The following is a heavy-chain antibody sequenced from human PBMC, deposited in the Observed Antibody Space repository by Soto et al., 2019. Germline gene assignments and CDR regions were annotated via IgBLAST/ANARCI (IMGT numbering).Heavy chain of an antibody. CDR1: GYTFTTYS. J-gene: IGHJ6*02. CDR2: IHAGNGNT. V-gene: IGHV1-3*01. D-gene: IGHD2-2*01. Sequence: QVQLVQSGPEMKKPGASVKLSCKASGYTFTTYSMHWVRQAPGQRLEWMGWIHAGNGNTEHSQKFQGRVTINRDTSASTAYLELGSLRSEDTAVYYCARAACSSTSCYNYYAYGMDVWGQGTAVTDS. CDR3: ARAACSSTSCYNYYAYGMDV.